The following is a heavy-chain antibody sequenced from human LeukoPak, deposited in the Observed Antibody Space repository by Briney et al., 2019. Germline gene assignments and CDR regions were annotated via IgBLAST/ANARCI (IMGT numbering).Heavy chain of an antibody. CDR3: ARAQGVIAAFGGDP. D-gene: IGHD6-6*01. CDR1: GYTFITYE. Sequence: ASVKVSCKASGYTFITYEINWVRQAPGQGLEWMGWMNPNSGNTGYAQKFQGRVTMTRNTSISTAYMELSSLRSEDTAVYYCARAQGVIAAFGGDPWGQGTLVTVSS. CDR2: MNPNSGNT. J-gene: IGHJ5*02. V-gene: IGHV1-8*01.